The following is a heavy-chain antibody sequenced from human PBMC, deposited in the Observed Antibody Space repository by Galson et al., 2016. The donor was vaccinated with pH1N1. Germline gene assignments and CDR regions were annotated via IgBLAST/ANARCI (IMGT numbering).Heavy chain of an antibody. D-gene: IGHD6-6*01. J-gene: IGHJ4*02. Sequence: SLRLSCAASGFTFSSYAISWVRQAPGKGPEWVSGINSSGGSTYYADSVKGRFTISRDNSKNTMYLQMNSLRAEDTAVYYCARYSSIGARAQDYWGQGTLVTVSS. CDR2: INSSGGST. CDR3: ARYSSIGARAQDY. V-gene: IGHV3-23*01. CDR1: GFTFSSYA.